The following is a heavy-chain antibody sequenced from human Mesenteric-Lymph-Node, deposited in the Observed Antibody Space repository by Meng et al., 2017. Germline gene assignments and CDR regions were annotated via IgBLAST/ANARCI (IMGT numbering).Heavy chain of an antibody. Sequence: KISCAGSGFTFSDYWMNWVRQAPGKGLEWMGRIIPILGIANYAQKFQGRVTITADKSTSTAYMELSSLRSEDTAVYYCARPWLSGWYVPDAFDIWGQGTMVTVSS. CDR1: GFTFSDYW. V-gene: IGHV1-69*02. CDR2: IIPILGIA. J-gene: IGHJ3*02. D-gene: IGHD6-19*01. CDR3: ARPWLSGWYVPDAFDI.